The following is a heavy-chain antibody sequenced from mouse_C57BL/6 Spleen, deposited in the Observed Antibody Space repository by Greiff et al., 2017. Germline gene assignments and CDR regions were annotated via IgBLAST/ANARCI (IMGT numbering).Heavy chain of an antibody. J-gene: IGHJ3*01. CDR1: GYTFTDYD. V-gene: IGHV1-15*01. CDR3: RKPYYYGRRGFAY. Sequence: QVQLQQSGAGLVRPGASVTLSCKASGYTFTDYDMHWVNQTPVHGLEWIGAIDPETGGTAYNQKFKGRTILSADNSSSTAYMELRSLASEDSAVYESRKPYYYGRRGFAYWGQGTLVTVSA. CDR2: IDPETGGT. D-gene: IGHD1-1*01.